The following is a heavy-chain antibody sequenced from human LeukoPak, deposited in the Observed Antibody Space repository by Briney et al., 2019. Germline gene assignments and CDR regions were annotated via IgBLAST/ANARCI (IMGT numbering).Heavy chain of an antibody. D-gene: IGHD1-1*01. J-gene: IGHJ4*02. Sequence: ASVTVSCKTSGYTFTGYYIHWVRQAPGQGLEWMGWISPDSGGTDYAQKFQGRVTMTRDTSISTYYMDLGRLRYDDTAMYFCARVRGTTSAGHLDYWGQGTLATVSS. CDR1: GYTFTGYY. V-gene: IGHV1-2*02. CDR2: ISPDSGGT. CDR3: ARVRGTTSAGHLDY.